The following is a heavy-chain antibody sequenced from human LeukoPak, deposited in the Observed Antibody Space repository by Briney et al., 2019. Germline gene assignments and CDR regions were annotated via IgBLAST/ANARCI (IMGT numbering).Heavy chain of an antibody. D-gene: IGHD2-2*01. CDR2: ISGSGGST. J-gene: IGHJ4*02. Sequence: GGSLRLYCAASGFTFSSYAMSWVRQAPGKGLEWVSAISGSGGSTYYADSVKGRFTISRDNSKNTLYLQMNSLGAEDTAVYYCASRPCSSTSCYSYYFDYWGQGTLVTVSS. V-gene: IGHV3-23*01. CDR1: GFTFSSYA. CDR3: ASRPCSSTSCYSYYFDY.